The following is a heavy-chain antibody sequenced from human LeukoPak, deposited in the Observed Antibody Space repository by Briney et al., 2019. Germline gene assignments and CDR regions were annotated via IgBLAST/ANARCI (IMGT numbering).Heavy chain of an antibody. J-gene: IGHJ4*02. V-gene: IGHV3-21*01. Sequence: GGSLRLSCAASGFTFSSYSMNWVRQAPGRGLEWVSSISSSSYIYYADSVKGRLTISRDNAKNSLYLQMNSLRAEDTGVYYCARRVLRFWEGDYWRQGTLVTVSS. CDR1: GFTFSSYS. CDR3: ARRVLRFWEGDY. D-gene: IGHD3-3*01. CDR2: ISSSSYI.